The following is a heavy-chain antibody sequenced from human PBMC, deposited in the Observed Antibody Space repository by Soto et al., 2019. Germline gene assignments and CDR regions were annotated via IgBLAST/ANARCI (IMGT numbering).Heavy chain of an antibody. V-gene: IGHV1-46*01. CDR1: GYTFTSYY. J-gene: IGHJ4*02. CDR2: INPSGGST. D-gene: IGHD2-21*02. Sequence: ASVRVSCKASGYTFTSYYMHWVRHAPGQGLEWMGIINPSGGSTSYAQKFQGRVTMTSDTSTSTVYMELSSLRSEDTAVYYCAFSYCGGDCYSLVYWGQGTLVTVSS. CDR3: AFSYCGGDCYSLVY.